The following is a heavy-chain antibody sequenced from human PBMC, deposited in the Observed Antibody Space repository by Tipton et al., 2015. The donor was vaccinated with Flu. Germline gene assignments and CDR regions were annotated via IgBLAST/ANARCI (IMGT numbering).Heavy chain of an antibody. CDR1: GYTFTKYG. J-gene: IGHJ4*02. CDR2: HSGYNGNK. CDR3: ARDWDYHLDH. D-gene: IGHD1-7*01. V-gene: IGHV1-18*01. Sequence: QLVQSGAEVKKPGASLKISCKASGYTFTKYGYGGSWERQAPGQGLEWLGWHSGYNGNKNYAQQVQDSITMTTATAKSTAYMELRGLTSAAGAVYYWARDWDYHLDHLGQGTLVPLSP.